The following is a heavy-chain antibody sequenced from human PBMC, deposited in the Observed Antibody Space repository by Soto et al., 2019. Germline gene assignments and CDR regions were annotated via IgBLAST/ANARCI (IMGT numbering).Heavy chain of an antibody. CDR3: TRGRPPRY. Sequence: PSETLSLTCAVSGESFSGYYWSWIRQSPGKGLEWIGDIDHTGTTHYNPSLKNRVTILVGRSKKHFSLTLTSVTTADTAEYFCTRGRPPRYWGQGTPVTVSS. J-gene: IGHJ4*02. CDR1: GESFSGYY. CDR2: IDHTGTT. V-gene: IGHV4-34*01.